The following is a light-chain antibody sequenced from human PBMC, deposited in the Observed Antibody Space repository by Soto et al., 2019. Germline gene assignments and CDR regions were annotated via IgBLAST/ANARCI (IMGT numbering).Light chain of an antibody. CDR2: EAS. Sequence: DIQMTQSPSTLSASVGDRVTITCRASQSISNSLAWYQQKPGKAPKLLIYEASSLKSGVPSRFSGSGSGTEXTLXXSSLQPDDFXTYYCQQYNGYWTFGQGTKVEIK. CDR3: QQYNGYWT. V-gene: IGKV1-5*03. J-gene: IGKJ1*01. CDR1: QSISNS.